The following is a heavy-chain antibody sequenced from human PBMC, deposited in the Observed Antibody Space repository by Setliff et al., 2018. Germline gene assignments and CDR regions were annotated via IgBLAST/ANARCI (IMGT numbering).Heavy chain of an antibody. D-gene: IGHD3-3*01. J-gene: IGHJ6*03. V-gene: IGHV4-61*09. CDR1: DDSISSRRYY. CDR2: IYTSWST. Sequence: PSETLSLTCSVSDDSISSRRYYWGWFRQPAGKELEWVGQIYTSWSTNYNPSLKSRATLSIDASKKQFSLKLTSVTAADTAVYYCARMSGFQYMDVWGKGTTVTVSS. CDR3: ARMSGFQYMDV.